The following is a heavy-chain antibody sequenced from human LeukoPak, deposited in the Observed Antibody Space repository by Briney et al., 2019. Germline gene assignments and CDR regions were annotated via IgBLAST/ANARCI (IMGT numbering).Heavy chain of an antibody. CDR2: IRSKANSYAT. J-gene: IGHJ4*02. V-gene: IGHV3-73*01. CDR1: GFTFSGSA. D-gene: IGHD3-22*01. Sequence: PGGSLRLSCAASGFTFSGSAMHWVRQASGKGLEWVGRIRSKANSYATAYAASVKGRFTISRDDSKNTAYLQMNSLKTEDTAVYYCTMNYYDSSGYYTGGFDYWGQGTLVTVSS. CDR3: TMNYYDSSGYYTGGFDY.